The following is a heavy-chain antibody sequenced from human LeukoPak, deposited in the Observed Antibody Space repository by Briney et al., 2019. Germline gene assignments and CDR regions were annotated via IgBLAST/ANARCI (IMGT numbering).Heavy chain of an antibody. D-gene: IGHD3-9*01. J-gene: IGHJ4*02. Sequence: GGSLRLSCAASGFTFSSYSMNWVRQAPGKGLEWVSYISSSSSTIYYADSVKGRFTISRDNAKNSLYLQMNSLRAEDTAVYYCARDSGQYYDILTGYYDFDYWGQGTLVTVSS. CDR1: GFTFSSYS. CDR3: ARDSGQYYDILTGYYDFDY. V-gene: IGHV3-48*01. CDR2: ISSSSSTI.